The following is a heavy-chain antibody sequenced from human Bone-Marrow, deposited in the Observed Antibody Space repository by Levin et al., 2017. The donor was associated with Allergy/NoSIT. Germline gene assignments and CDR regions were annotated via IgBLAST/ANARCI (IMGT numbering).Heavy chain of an antibody. CDR1: GYSISSGYY. D-gene: IGHD2-2*01. Sequence: SETLSLTCAVSGYSISSGYYWGWIRQPPGKGLEWIGSIYHSGSTYYNPSLKSRVTISVDTSKNQFSLKLSSVTAADTAVYYCARGIVVVPAAHFKQNWFDPWGQGTLVTVSS. J-gene: IGHJ5*02. V-gene: IGHV4-38-2*01. CDR2: IYHSGST. CDR3: ARGIVVVPAAHFKQNWFDP.